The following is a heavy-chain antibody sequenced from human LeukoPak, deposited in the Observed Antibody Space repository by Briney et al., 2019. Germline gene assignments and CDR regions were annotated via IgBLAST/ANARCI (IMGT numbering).Heavy chain of an antibody. CDR1: GFIFTSSA. D-gene: IGHD3-22*01. V-gene: IGHV1-58*01. CDR2: IVVPSGTT. CDR3: AALYYYDSSGSFDY. Sequence: CVKVSCKASGFIFTSSAVQWVRQARGQRLVWIGWIVVPSGTTHYAEMFQERVTIIWDMYTSTAYMELSSLRSEDTAVYYCAALYYYDSSGSFDYWGQGTLVTVSS. J-gene: IGHJ4*02.